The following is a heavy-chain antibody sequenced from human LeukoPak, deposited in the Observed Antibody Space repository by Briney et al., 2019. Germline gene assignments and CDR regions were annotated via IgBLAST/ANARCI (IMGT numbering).Heavy chain of an antibody. Sequence: SETLSLTCAVSGGSISSSNWWSWVRQPPGKGLEWIGEIYHSGSTNYNPSLKSRVTISVDKSKNQFSLKLSSVTAADTAVYYCARFTPRYCSGGSCLDYWGQGTLVTVSS. V-gene: IGHV4-4*02. CDR1: GGSISSSNW. CDR3: ARFTPRYCSGGSCLDY. CDR2: IYHSGST. J-gene: IGHJ4*02. D-gene: IGHD2-15*01.